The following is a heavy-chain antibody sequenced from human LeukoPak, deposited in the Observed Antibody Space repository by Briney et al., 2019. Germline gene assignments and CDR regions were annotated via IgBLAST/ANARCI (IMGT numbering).Heavy chain of an antibody. CDR1: GGSVSSGSYY. CDR2: IYYSGST. J-gene: IGHJ6*02. V-gene: IGHV4-61*01. CDR3: ARGRSGGHFAYYYYGMDV. D-gene: IGHD2/OR15-2a*01. Sequence: PSETLSLTCTVSGGSVSSGSYYWSWIRQPPGKGLEWIGYIYYSGSTNYNPSLKSRVTISVDTSKNQFSLKLSSVTAADTAVYYCARGRSGGHFAYYYYGMDVWGQGTTVTASS.